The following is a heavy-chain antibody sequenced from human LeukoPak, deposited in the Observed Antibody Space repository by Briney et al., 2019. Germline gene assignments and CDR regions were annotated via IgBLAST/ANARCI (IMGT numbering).Heavy chain of an antibody. CDR2: ITGSGGSS. J-gene: IGHJ4*02. V-gene: IGHV3-23*01. CDR3: AKDERWGGNSDFSFDY. D-gene: IGHD4-23*01. CDR1: GFTFSSYA. Sequence: GGSLRLSCAASGFTFSSYAMSWVRQAPGKGLEWVSGITGSGGSSYYADSVKGRFTISRDHSKNTLYLQMNSLGAEDTAVYYCAKDERWGGNSDFSFDYWGQGTLVTVSS.